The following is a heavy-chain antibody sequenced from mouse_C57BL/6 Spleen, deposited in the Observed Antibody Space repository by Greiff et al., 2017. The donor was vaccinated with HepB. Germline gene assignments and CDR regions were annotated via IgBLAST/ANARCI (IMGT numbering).Heavy chain of an antibody. V-gene: IGHV3-5*01. Sequence: VQLQQSGPGLVKPSQTVFLTCTVTGISITTGNYRWSWIRQFPGNKLEWIGYIYYSGTITYHPSLTSRTTITKDTPKNQFFLEMNSLPAEDTATYYCARIYDGYYDYAMDYWGQGTSVTVSS. CDR2: IYYSGTI. CDR1: GISITTGNYR. J-gene: IGHJ4*01. CDR3: ARIYDGYYDYAMDY. D-gene: IGHD2-3*01.